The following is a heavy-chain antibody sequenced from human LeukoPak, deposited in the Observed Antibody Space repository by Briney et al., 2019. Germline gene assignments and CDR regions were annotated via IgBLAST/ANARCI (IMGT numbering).Heavy chain of an antibody. J-gene: IGHJ3*02. CDR1: GFTFSSYA. Sequence: GGSLRLSCAASGFTFSSYAMHWVRQAPGKGLEWVAVISYDGSNKYYADSVKGRFTISRDNSKNTLYLQMHSLRAEDTAVYYCAREAAVDAFDIWGQGTMVTVSS. D-gene: IGHD6-25*01. V-gene: IGHV3-30*04. CDR3: AREAAVDAFDI. CDR2: ISYDGSNK.